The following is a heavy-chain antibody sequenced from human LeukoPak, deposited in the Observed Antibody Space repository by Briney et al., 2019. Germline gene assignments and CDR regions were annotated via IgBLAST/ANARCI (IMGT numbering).Heavy chain of an antibody. J-gene: IGHJ4*02. Sequence: PSETLSLTCTVSGGSISSRNYYWAWIRQPPGKGLEWIGSIFYSGSAYYNPSLKSRVTISVDSSKNQFSLKLTSVTAADTAVYYCARDQDGSCYVDYWGQGTLVTVSS. CDR1: GGSISSRNYY. CDR2: IFYSGSA. D-gene: IGHD2-15*01. CDR3: ARDQDGSCYVDY. V-gene: IGHV4-39*07.